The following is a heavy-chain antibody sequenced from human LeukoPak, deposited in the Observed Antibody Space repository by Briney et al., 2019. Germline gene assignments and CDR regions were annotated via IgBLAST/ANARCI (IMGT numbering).Heavy chain of an antibody. V-gene: IGHV1-8*01. CDR3: ARGPPEWLLYGDDWYFDL. Sequence: GASVKVSCKASGYTFTSYDINWVRQATGQGLEWVGWMNPNSGNTGYAQKFQGRVTITRNTSISTAYMELSSLRSEDTAVYYCARGPPEWLLYGDDWYFDLWGRGTLVTVSS. CDR1: GYTFTSYD. CDR2: MNPNSGNT. J-gene: IGHJ2*01. D-gene: IGHD3-3*01.